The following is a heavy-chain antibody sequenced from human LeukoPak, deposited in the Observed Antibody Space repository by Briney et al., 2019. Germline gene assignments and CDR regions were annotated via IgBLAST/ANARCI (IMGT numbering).Heavy chain of an antibody. J-gene: IGHJ4*02. CDR1: GYTCTSYG. V-gene: IGHV1-18*04. CDR3: ARVFARGVIITYYFDY. CDR2: ISAYNGNT. Sequence: ASVKVSCKASGYTCTSYGISWVRQAPGQGLDWMGWISAYNGNTNYAQKLQGRVTMTTDTSTSTAYMELRSLRSDDTAVYYCARVFARGVIITYYFDYWGQGTLVTVSS. D-gene: IGHD3-10*01.